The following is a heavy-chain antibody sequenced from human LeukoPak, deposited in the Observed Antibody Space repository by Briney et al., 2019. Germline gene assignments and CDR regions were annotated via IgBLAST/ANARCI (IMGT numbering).Heavy chain of an antibody. CDR3: ARLYYLRSAKVAFDI. D-gene: IGHD5/OR15-5a*01. Sequence: PSETLSLTCTVSGGSISSSSYYWGWIRQPPGKGLEWIGSIYYSGSTYYNPSLKSRVTISVDTSKNQFSLKLSSVTAADTAVYYCARLYYLRSAKVAFDIWGQGTMVTVSS. J-gene: IGHJ3*02. V-gene: IGHV4-39*07. CDR1: GGSISSSSYY. CDR2: IYYSGST.